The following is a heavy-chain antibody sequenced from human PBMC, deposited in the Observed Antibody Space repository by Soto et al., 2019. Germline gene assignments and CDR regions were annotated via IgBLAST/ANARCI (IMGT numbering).Heavy chain of an antibody. J-gene: IGHJ4*02. CDR1: GFIFSSYA. CDR3: GKGFYGSGGPDV. V-gene: IGHV3-23*01. Sequence: GGSLRLSCAGPGFIFSSYAMTWVRQAPGKGLEWVSTIIGTGGVTFYADSVKGRFTISRDNSKNTLYLQMSGLRAEDTAIYYCGKGFYGSGGPDVWGPGTLVTVSS. CDR2: IIGTGGVT. D-gene: IGHD3-10*01.